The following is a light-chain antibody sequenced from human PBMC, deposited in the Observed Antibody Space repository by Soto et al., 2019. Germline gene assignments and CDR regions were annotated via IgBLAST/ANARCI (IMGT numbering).Light chain of an antibody. CDR3: QQYNNWPLLT. CDR1: QSISGN. CDR2: GAS. Sequence: EIVMTQSPATLSVSPGEGATLSCRASQSISGNLAWYQQKPGQAPRLLIYGASTRATGIAARFSGSGSGTEFTLTISSLQSEDCAVYYCQQYNNWPLLTFGGGTKVEIK. V-gene: IGKV3-15*01. J-gene: IGKJ4*01.